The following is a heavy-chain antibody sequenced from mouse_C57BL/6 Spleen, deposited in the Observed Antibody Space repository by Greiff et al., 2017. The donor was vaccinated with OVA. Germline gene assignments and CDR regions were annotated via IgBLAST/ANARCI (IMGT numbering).Heavy chain of an antibody. CDR2: IDPENGDT. CDR3: TTQYFDV. CDR1: GFNIKDDY. Sequence: EVQGVESGAELVRPGASVKLSCTASGFNIKDDYMHWVKQRPEQGLEWIGWIDPENGDTEYASKFQGKATITADTSSNTAYLQLSSLTSEDTAVYYCTTQYFDVWGTGTTVTVSS. J-gene: IGHJ1*03. V-gene: IGHV14-4*01.